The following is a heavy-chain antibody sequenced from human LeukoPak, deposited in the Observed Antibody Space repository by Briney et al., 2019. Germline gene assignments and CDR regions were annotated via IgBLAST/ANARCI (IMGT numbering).Heavy chain of an antibody. Sequence: ASVKVSCKASGYTFTGYYMHWVRQAPGQGLEWMGIINPSGGSTSYAQKFQGRVTMTRDTSTSAVYMELSSLRSEDTAVYYCARRLGDGDYVYYFDYWGQGTLVTVSS. D-gene: IGHD4-17*01. CDR3: ARRLGDGDYVYYFDY. CDR1: GYTFTGYY. CDR2: INPSGGST. V-gene: IGHV1-46*01. J-gene: IGHJ4*02.